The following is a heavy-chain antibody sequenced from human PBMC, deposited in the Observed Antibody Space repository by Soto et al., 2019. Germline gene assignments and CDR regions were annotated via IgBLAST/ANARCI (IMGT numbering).Heavy chain of an antibody. V-gene: IGHV5-10-1*01. CDR1: GYSFTSYW. D-gene: IGHD3-3*01. CDR2: IDPSDSYT. Sequence: GESLNISCKGSGYSFTSYWISWVRQMPGKGLEWLGRIDPSDSYTTYSPSFQGHVTISADKSISTAYLQWSSLKASDTAMYYCASRDPRFLEWFENYYYGLDVWGQGTTVTVSS. CDR3: ASRDPRFLEWFENYYYGLDV. J-gene: IGHJ6*02.